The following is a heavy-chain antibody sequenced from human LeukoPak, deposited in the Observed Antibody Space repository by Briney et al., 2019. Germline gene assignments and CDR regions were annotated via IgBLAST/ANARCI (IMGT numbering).Heavy chain of an antibody. Sequence: ASVTVSCTASGYTFTSYYMHWVRQAPGQGLDWLGIINPSGGSTAYAQKFQGRVTMTRDTSTSTVYMELSSLRSEDTAVYYCARSSYGDYLFDYWGQGTLVTVSS. CDR1: GYTFTSYY. V-gene: IGHV1-46*01. CDR2: INPSGGST. J-gene: IGHJ4*02. D-gene: IGHD4-17*01. CDR3: ARSSYGDYLFDY.